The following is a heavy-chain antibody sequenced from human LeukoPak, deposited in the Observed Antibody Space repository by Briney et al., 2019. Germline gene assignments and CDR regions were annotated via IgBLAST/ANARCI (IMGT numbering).Heavy chain of an antibody. CDR2: IYYSGST. D-gene: IGHD2-2*01. CDR3: ARSLLGVVVPAATTHFDY. V-gene: IGHV4-59*08. CDR1: HGSISSHY. Sequence: SETLSLTCTVSHGSISSHYWSWIRQPPGKGLEWIGHIYYSGSTTYNPSLQSRVTISIDTSKNQLSLKLSSVTAADTAVYYCARSLLGVVVPAATTHFDYWGQGTLVTVSS. J-gene: IGHJ4*02.